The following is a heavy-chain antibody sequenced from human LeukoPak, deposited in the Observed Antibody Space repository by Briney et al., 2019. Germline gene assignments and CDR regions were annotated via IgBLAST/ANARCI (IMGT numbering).Heavy chain of an antibody. D-gene: IGHD1-26*01. V-gene: IGHV4-30-4*08. CDR3: ARKVVGGATAWFDP. CDR2: IYYSGST. CDR1: GGSISSGDYY. Sequence: SETLSLTCTVSGGSISSGDYYWSWIRQPPGKGLEWIGYIYYSGSTYYNLSLKSRVTISVDTSKNQFSLKLSSVTAADTAVYYCARKVVGGATAWFDPWGQGTLVTVSS. J-gene: IGHJ5*02.